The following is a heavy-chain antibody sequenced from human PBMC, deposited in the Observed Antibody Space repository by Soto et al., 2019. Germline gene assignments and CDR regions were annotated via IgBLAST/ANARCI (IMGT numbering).Heavy chain of an antibody. Sequence: QVQLQESGPGLVKPSGTLSLTCAVSGGSISGINWWYWVRQPPGKGLEWIGEIYHSGSTHYNPSLNSRVTTSVDKSKTQSSLKLSSVPAADTAVYYCARFGGGMDVWGQGTTVTVSS. D-gene: IGHD3-10*01. CDR3: ARFGGGMDV. CDR2: IYHSGST. J-gene: IGHJ6*02. CDR1: GGSISGINW. V-gene: IGHV4-4*02.